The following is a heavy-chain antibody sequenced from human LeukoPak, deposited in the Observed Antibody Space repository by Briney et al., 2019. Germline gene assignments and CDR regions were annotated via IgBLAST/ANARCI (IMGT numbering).Heavy chain of an antibody. CDR1: GYTFTSYG. Sequence: ASVKVSCKTSGYTFTSYGISWVRQAPGQGLEWMGGIIPIFGTANYAQKFQGRVTITADESTSTAYMELSSLRSEDTAVYYCAREGIAAAADYWGQGTLVTVSS. CDR3: AREGIAAAADY. V-gene: IGHV1-69*13. D-gene: IGHD6-13*01. J-gene: IGHJ4*02. CDR2: IIPIFGTA.